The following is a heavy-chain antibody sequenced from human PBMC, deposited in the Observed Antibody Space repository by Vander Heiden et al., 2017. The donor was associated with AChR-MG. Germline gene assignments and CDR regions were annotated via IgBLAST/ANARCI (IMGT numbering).Heavy chain of an antibody. Sequence: EVQLVGSGGGLVQPGGSLRLSCAASGFTFSYDGMNWVRQAPGKGLELVSYISYSGSTINYADSVKGRFTISRDNAKNSLYLQMNSLRDEDTAVYYCARGGAARPDYWGQGTLVTVSS. CDR3: ARGGAARPDY. V-gene: IGHV3-48*02. J-gene: IGHJ4*02. D-gene: IGHD6-6*01. CDR1: GFTFSYDG. CDR2: ISYSGSTI.